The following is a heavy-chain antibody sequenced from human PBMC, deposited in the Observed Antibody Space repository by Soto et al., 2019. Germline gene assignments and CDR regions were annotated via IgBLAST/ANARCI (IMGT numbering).Heavy chain of an antibody. CDR1: GFTFSGYA. D-gene: IGHD2-15*01. CDR3: AKRRGAGGHFDY. Sequence: GGSLRLSCAASGFTFSGYAMGWVRQGPGEGLEWVAVVSIGGSTHYADSVRGRFTISRDNSKNTLSLQMNSLTAEDTAVYFCAKRRGAGGHFDYWGQGALVTVSS. J-gene: IGHJ4*02. CDR2: VSIGGST. V-gene: IGHV3-23*01.